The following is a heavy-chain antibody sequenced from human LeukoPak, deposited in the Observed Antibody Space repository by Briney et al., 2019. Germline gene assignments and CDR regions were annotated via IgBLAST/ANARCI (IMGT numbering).Heavy chain of an antibody. CDR3: ARVGESGSPLYNYWFDP. CDR2: IYPGDSDT. V-gene: IGHV5-51*01. CDR1: GYRFTSYW. Sequence: GESLKISCKGSGYRFTSYWIGWVRPMPGKGLEWMGIIYPGDSDTRYSPSFQGQATISADKSISTAYLQWSSLKASDTAMYYCARVGESGSPLYNYWFDPWGQGTLVTVSS. D-gene: IGHD1-1*01. J-gene: IGHJ5*02.